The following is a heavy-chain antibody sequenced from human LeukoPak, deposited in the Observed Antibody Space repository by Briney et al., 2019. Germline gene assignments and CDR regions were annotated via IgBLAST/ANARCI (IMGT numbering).Heavy chain of an antibody. Sequence: GESLRLSCAASGFTFTTYWMSWVRQAQGKGLEWVANIRQDGTEKYYVDSVKGRFTISRDNAKNSLYLQMNSLRVEDTAVYYCAKVAKYYYGSETYYFFEHWGQGTPVTASS. J-gene: IGHJ4*02. CDR1: GFTFTTYW. CDR2: IRQDGTEK. V-gene: IGHV3-7*01. D-gene: IGHD3-10*01. CDR3: AKVAKYYYGSETYYFFEH.